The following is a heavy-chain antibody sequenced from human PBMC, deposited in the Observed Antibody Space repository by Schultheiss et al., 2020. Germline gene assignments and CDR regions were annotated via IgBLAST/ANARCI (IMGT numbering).Heavy chain of an antibody. D-gene: IGHD3-10*01. V-gene: IGHV4-61*08. CDR1: GGSISSGGYY. Sequence: SETLSLTCTVSGGSISSGGYYWSWIRQPPGKGLEWIGYIYYSGSTNYNPSLKSRVTISVDTSKNQFSLKLSSVTAADTAVYYCARVFSGQFDYWGQGTLVTVSS. J-gene: IGHJ4*02. CDR3: ARVFSGQFDY. CDR2: IYYSGST.